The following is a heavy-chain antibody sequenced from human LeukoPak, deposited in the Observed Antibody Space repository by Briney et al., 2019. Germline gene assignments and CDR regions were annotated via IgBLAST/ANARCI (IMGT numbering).Heavy chain of an antibody. Sequence: SETLSLTCTVSGGSISSSSYYWGWIRQPPGKGLEWIGSIYYSGSTYYNSSPKSRVTISVDTSKNQFSLKLSSVTAADTAVYYCARVKWELLPSFDIWGQGTMVTVSS. V-gene: IGHV4-39*07. CDR2: IYYSGST. D-gene: IGHD1-26*01. CDR3: ARVKWELLPSFDI. CDR1: GGSISSSSYY. J-gene: IGHJ3*02.